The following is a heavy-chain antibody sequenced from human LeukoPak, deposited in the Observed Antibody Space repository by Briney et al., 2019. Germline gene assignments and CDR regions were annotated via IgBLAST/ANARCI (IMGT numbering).Heavy chain of an antibody. CDR3: ARGGAVLVAVAGYFDY. Sequence: GGSVRLSCAASGFTFSSYAMSWVRQAPGKGLEWVSAISGSGGSTYYADSVKGRFTISRDNSKNTLYLQMNSLRAEDTAVYYCARGGAVLVAVAGYFDYWGQGTLVTVSS. V-gene: IGHV3-23*01. CDR2: ISGSGGST. J-gene: IGHJ4*02. CDR1: GFTFSSYA. D-gene: IGHD6-19*01.